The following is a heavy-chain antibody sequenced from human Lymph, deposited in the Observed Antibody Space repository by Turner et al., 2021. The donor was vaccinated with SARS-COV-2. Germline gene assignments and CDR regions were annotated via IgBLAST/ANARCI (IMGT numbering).Heavy chain of an antibody. CDR2: IYSGGTT. Sequence: EVQLVESGGGWLQPGGSLRLPCAASGITVSRNYMTWVRPAPGKGLGWVSVIYSGGTTYYADSVKGRFTISRDNSKNTLYLQMNSLRVEDTAVYYCARDLGTYGMDVWGQGTTVTVSS. CDR1: GITVSRNY. V-gene: IGHV3-53*01. CDR3: ARDLGTYGMDV. J-gene: IGHJ6*02. D-gene: IGHD6-13*01.